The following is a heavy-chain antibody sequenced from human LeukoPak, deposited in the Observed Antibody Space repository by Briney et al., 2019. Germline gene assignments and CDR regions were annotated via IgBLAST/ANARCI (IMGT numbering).Heavy chain of an antibody. J-gene: IGHJ6*03. Sequence: GASVKVSCKASGYTFTSYGISWVRQAPGQGFEWMGWISAYNGNTNYAQKLQGRVTMTTDTSTSTAYMELRSLRADDTAVYYCARDLGYSSSWFPYYYMDVWGKGTTVTVSS. D-gene: IGHD6-13*01. CDR1: GYTFTSYG. CDR3: ARDLGYSSSWFPYYYMDV. V-gene: IGHV1-18*01. CDR2: ISAYNGNT.